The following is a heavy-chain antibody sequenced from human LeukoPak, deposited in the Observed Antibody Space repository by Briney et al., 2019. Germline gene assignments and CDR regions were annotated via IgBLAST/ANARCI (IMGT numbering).Heavy chain of an antibody. Sequence: PGGSLRLSCAASGFTFSGSAMHWVRQASGKGLEWVGRIRSKANSYATAYAASVKGRFTISGDDSKNTAYLQMNSLKTEDTAVYYCVRSRKDYGDYYYFDYWGQGTLVTVSS. CDR3: VRSRKDYGDYYYFDY. D-gene: IGHD4-17*01. V-gene: IGHV3-73*01. CDR2: IRSKANSYAT. J-gene: IGHJ4*02. CDR1: GFTFSGSA.